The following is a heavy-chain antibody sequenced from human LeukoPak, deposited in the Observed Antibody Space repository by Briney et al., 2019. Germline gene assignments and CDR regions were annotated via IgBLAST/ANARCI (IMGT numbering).Heavy chain of an antibody. Sequence: GRSLRLSCAASGFTFDDYAMHWVRQAPGKGLEWVSGISWNSGSIGYADSVKGRFTISRDNAKNSLYLQMNSLKAEDTAVYFCASHYDIDYWGQGTLVTVSS. CDR3: ASHYDIDY. V-gene: IGHV3-9*01. CDR1: GFTFDDYA. D-gene: IGHD3-9*01. CDR2: ISWNSGSI. J-gene: IGHJ4*02.